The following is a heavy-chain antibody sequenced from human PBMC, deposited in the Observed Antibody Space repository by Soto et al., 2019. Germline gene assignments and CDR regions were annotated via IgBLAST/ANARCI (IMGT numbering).Heavy chain of an antibody. CDR2: IIPIFGTA. CDR1: GGTFSSYA. CDR3: ARWRDGYNFRYYGMDV. Sequence: QVQLVQSGAEVKKPGSSVKVSCKASGGTFSSYAIRWVRQAPGQGLEWMGGIIPIFGTANYAQKFQGRVTIAADESTSTAYMELSSLRSEDTAVYYSARWRDGYNFRYYGMDVWGQGTTVTVSS. J-gene: IGHJ6*02. D-gene: IGHD1-1*01. V-gene: IGHV1-69*12.